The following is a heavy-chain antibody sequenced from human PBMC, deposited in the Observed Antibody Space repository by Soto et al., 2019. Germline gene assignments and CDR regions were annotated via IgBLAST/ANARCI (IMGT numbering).Heavy chain of an antibody. J-gene: IGHJ5*02. CDR3: AAWDISNP. D-gene: IGHD2-15*01. V-gene: IGHV3-7*01. CDR1: GITFSNYW. Sequence: EEKLVQSGGGLVRPGGSLRLSCVGSGITFSNYWMNWVRQTPGKGLEWVANIKPDGSAKAYVDSVKGRFTVSRDNAKNSLYLQMNRVRAEDTAVYFCAAWDISNPWGQGTLVTVSS. CDR2: IKPDGSAK.